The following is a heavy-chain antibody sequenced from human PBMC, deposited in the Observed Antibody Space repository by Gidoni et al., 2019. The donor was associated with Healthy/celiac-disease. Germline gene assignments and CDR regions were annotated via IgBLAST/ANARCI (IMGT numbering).Heavy chain of an antibody. CDR2: IKQDGREK. D-gene: IGHD3-10*01. Sequence: EVQLVESGGGLVQPGGSLRLSCAASGFTFSSSWMSWVRQAPGKGLEWVANIKQDGREKYYVDSVKGRIPISRDNAKNSLYLQMSSLRAEDTTVYYCARDLVDGYYGSGFVDYWGQGTLVTVSS. J-gene: IGHJ4*02. CDR1: GFTFSSSW. V-gene: IGHV3-7*04. CDR3: ARDLVDGYYGSGFVDY.